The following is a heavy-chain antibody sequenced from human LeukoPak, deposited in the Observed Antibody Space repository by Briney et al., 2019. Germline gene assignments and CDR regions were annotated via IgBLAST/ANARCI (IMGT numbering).Heavy chain of an antibody. J-gene: IGHJ6*02. CDR1: GGSISSYY. Sequence: SETLSLTCTVSGGSISSYYWSWIRQPPGKGLEWIGYIYYSGSTNYNPSLKSRVTISVDTSKNQFSLKLSSVTAADTAVYYCARRLYDWNSFGMDVWGQGTTVTVSS. V-gene: IGHV4-59*08. CDR3: ARRLYDWNSFGMDV. D-gene: IGHD1-20*01. CDR2: IYYSGST.